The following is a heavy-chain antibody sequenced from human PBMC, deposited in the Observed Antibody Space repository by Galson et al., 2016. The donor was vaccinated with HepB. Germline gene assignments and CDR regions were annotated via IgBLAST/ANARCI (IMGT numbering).Heavy chain of an antibody. J-gene: IGHJ3*02. CDR1: GFTLSSYW. Sequence: SLRLSCAASGFTLSSYWMTWVRQAPGKGLEWVANMNKDGIKINYVDSVKGRFTISRDNAKNSLYLQMSSLRAEDMAVYYCARASSPSESGSYFDVFDIWDQGTMVTVSS. V-gene: IGHV3-7*03. CDR2: MNKDGIKI. CDR3: ARASSPSESGSYFDVFDI. D-gene: IGHD1-26*01.